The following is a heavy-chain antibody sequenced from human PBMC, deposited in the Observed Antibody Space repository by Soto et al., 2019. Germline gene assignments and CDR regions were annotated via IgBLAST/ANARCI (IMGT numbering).Heavy chain of an antibody. CDR2: IKQDGSEI. D-gene: IGHD3-22*01. J-gene: IGHJ3*02. Sequence: EVQLVESGGGLVQPGGSLRLSCAASGFTFISYWMSWVRQAPGKGLEWVANIKQDGSEIDYVGSVKGRFTISRDNARNSLYLQMRSLRVEDTAVYYCARGGRSDKWFAYDIWGRGTVVSFSS. CDR3: ARGGRSDKWFAYDI. CDR1: GFTFISYW. V-gene: IGHV3-7*05.